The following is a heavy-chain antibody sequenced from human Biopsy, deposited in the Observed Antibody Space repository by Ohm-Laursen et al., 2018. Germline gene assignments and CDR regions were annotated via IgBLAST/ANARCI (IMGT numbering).Heavy chain of an antibody. Sequence: ASVKVTCKASGYTFAGYYLHWVRQAPGHGLEWMGWINPNSGNANYAQSFQGRLTVTRDTSISTAYMELTSLTFDDTAIYYCARVPAYPSIDGYYGLDLWGQGTTVIVSS. CDR1: GYTFAGYY. J-gene: IGHJ6*02. CDR2: INPNSGNA. D-gene: IGHD3-9*01. CDR3: ARVPAYPSIDGYYGLDL. V-gene: IGHV1-2*02.